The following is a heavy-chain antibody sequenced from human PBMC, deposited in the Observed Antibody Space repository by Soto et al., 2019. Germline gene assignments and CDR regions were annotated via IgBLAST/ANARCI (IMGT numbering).Heavy chain of an antibody. D-gene: IGHD2-2*01. V-gene: IGHV5-51*01. CDR1: GYSFTSYW. J-gene: IGHJ3*02. CDR3: ARRETRSRYCSSTSCYGWYAFDI. Sequence: PGESLKISCKGSGYSFTSYWIGWVRQMPGKGLEWMGIIYPGDSDTRYSPSFQGQVTISADKSISTAYLQWSSLKASDTAMYYCARRETRSRYCSSTSCYGWYAFDIWGQGTMVTVSS. CDR2: IYPGDSDT.